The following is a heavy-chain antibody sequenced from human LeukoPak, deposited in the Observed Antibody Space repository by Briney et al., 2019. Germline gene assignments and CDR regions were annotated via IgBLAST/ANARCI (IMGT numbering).Heavy chain of an antibody. J-gene: IGHJ4*02. D-gene: IGHD3/OR15-3a*01. CDR1: GYSFTDYY. CDR2: INPNGGGT. CDR3: ARGLVHGFDY. Sequence: ASVKVSCKASGYSFTDYYMHWVRQAPGQGLEWMGWINPNGGGTNYAQKFQGRVTMTRDTSTSTAYMELRSLRSDDTAVYYCARGLVHGFDYWGQGTLVTVSS. V-gene: IGHV1-2*02.